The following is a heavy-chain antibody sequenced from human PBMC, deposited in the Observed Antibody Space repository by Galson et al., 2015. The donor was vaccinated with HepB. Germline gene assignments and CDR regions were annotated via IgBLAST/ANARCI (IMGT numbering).Heavy chain of an antibody. D-gene: IGHD5/OR15-5a*01. V-gene: IGHV3-64D*06. CDR2: ISSNGDST. CDR1: GFTFSSYA. Sequence: SLRLSCAASGFTFSSYAMHWIRQAPGKGLEYVSAISSNGDSTYYADPVKGRFTISRDNSKNTLYLQVSSLRTEDTAVYYCAKTSLYGLYDHCDYWGQGTLVIVSS. CDR3: AKTSLYGLYDHCDY. J-gene: IGHJ4*02.